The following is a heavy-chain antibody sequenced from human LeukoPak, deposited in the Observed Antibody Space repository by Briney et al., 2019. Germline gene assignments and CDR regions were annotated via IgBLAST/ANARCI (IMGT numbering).Heavy chain of an antibody. CDR2: ISSLSSNI. CDR3: ARSGKFSSGWGFDF. Sequence: GGSLRLSCTASGFTFSDYGMNWVRQAPGKGLEWVSSISSLSSNIYYADSMKGRFTVSRDNARNSVDLQMNSLRVEDTAVYYCARSGKFSSGWGFDFWGQGILVTVS. V-gene: IGHV3-21*01. J-gene: IGHJ4*02. D-gene: IGHD6-19*01. CDR1: GFTFSDYG.